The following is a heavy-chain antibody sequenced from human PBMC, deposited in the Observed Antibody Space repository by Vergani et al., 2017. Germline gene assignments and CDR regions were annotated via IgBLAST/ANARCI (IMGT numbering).Heavy chain of an antibody. CDR2: IKSKTDGGTT. J-gene: IGHJ4*02. CDR1: GFTSSNAW. Sequence: EVQLVESGGGLVKLGGSLRFSGAASGFTSSNAWMSWVRQAPGKGVGWVVRIKSKTDGGTTDYAAPVKGRYTITRDDSKSTLYLRINSLKTDNTAVYYCTAGVRDIVMFDWSEGTLVTVSS. D-gene: IGHD2-15*01. CDR3: TAGVRDIVMFD. V-gene: IGHV3-15*01.